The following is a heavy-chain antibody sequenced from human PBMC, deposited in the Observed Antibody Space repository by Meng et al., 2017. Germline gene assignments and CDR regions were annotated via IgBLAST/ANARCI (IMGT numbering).Heavy chain of an antibody. D-gene: IGHD3-22*01. Sequence: VQLQQWGAGLLKPSETLSLTCAVYGGSFSGYYWSWIRQPPGKGLEWIGEINHSGSTNYNPSLKSRVTISVDTSKNQFSLKLSSVTAADTAVYYCARGLIYDSSGYIYWGQGTLVTVSS. CDR3: ARGLIYDSSGYIY. CDR1: GGSFSGYY. J-gene: IGHJ4*02. CDR2: INHSGST. V-gene: IGHV4-34*01.